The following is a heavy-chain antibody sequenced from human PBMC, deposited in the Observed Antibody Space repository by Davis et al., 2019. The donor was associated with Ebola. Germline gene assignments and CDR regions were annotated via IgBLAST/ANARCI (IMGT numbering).Heavy chain of an antibody. Sequence: AASVKVSCKASGYTFTSYYMHWVRQAPGQGLEWMGIINPSGGSTSYAQKFQGRVTMTRDTSTSTVYMELSSLRSEDTAVYYCARRGFRRMHGTCYYYYGMDVWGQGTTVTVSS. CDR2: INPSGGST. D-gene: IGHD1-14*01. J-gene: IGHJ6*02. V-gene: IGHV1-46*01. CDR3: ARRGFRRMHGTCYYYYGMDV. CDR1: GYTFTSYY.